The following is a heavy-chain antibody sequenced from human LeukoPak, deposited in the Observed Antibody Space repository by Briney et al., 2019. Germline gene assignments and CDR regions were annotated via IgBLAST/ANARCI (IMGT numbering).Heavy chain of an antibody. D-gene: IGHD5-24*01. Sequence: PGGSLRLPCDASGFTFSFYWMNWVRQAPGKGLEWVANIKQDGSEKYCVDSVKGRFTISRDNAKNSLYLQMNSLRADDTAVYFCAKDLIVDNSWGQGTLVIVSS. V-gene: IGHV3-7*04. CDR1: GFTFSFYW. CDR2: IKQDGSEK. CDR3: AKDLIVDNS. J-gene: IGHJ5*02.